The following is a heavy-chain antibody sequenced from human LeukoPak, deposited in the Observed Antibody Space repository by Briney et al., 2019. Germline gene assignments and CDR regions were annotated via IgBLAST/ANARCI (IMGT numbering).Heavy chain of an antibody. J-gene: IGHJ4*02. CDR1: GYTFTSYY. CDR3: ARDDRVNYDFWSGYY. V-gene: IGHV1-46*01. D-gene: IGHD3-3*01. Sequence: ASVKVSCKASGYTFTSYYMHWVRQAPGQGLEWMGIINPSGGSTSYAQKFQGRVTMTRDTSTSTVYMELSSLRSEDTAVYYCARDDRVNYDFWSGYYWGQGTLVTVSS. CDR2: INPSGGST.